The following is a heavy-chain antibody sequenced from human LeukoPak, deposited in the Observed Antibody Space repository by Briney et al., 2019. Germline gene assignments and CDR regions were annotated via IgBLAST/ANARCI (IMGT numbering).Heavy chain of an antibody. Sequence: PGGSLRLSCAASGFTFSSYGMHWVRQAPGKGLEWVAVISYDGSNKYYADSVKGRFTISRDNSKNTLYLQMNSLRAEDTAVYYCAKVEKQQLVSLPDYWGQGTLVTVSS. CDR3: AKVEKQQLVSLPDY. D-gene: IGHD6-13*01. J-gene: IGHJ4*02. CDR1: GFTFSSYG. CDR2: ISYDGSNK. V-gene: IGHV3-30*18.